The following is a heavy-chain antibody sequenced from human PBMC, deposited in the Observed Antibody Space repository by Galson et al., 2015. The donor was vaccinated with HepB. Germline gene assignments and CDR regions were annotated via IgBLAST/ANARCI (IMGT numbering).Heavy chain of an antibody. J-gene: IGHJ4*02. CDR3: ARDPPLGAPLDY. Sequence: SLRLSCAASGFTFTNHGMHWVRQAPGKGLEWVAVIWYDGNNKYYADSVKGRFTISRDNAQNSLYLQMNSLRVEDTAVYYCARDPPLGAPLDYWGQGTLVTVSS. V-gene: IGHV3-33*01. CDR2: IWYDGNNK. D-gene: IGHD7-27*01. CDR1: GFTFTNHG.